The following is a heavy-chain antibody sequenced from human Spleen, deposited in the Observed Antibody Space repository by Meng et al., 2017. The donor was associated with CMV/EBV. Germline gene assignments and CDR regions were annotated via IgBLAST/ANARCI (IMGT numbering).Heavy chain of an antibody. Sequence: QPPLQESGQGLVKPSETLSLTCTVSGGSISSSSYYWGWIRQPPGKGLGWIGSIYYSGSTYYNPSLKSRVTISVDTSKNQFSLKLSSVTAADTTVYYCARDVPASPMAVAGTFGYWGQGTLVTVSS. J-gene: IGHJ4*02. D-gene: IGHD6-19*01. V-gene: IGHV4-39*07. CDR2: IYYSGST. CDR1: GGSISSSSYY. CDR3: ARDVPASPMAVAGTFGY.